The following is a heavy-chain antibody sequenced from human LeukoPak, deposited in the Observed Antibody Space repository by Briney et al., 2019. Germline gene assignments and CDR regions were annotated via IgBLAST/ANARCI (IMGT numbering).Heavy chain of an antibody. CDR1: GFTFTNAW. J-gene: IGHJ4*02. Sequence: GGSLRLSCAASGFTFTNAWMSWVRQAPGKGLEWVGRITSKTDGGATDYAAPVKGRFTISRDDSKNTLYLQMNSLKTEDTAVYYCTTDPPYYVFWSDYVWGPGALVTVSS. CDR3: TTDPPYYVFWSDYV. CDR2: ITSKTDGGAT. D-gene: IGHD3-3*01. V-gene: IGHV3-15*01.